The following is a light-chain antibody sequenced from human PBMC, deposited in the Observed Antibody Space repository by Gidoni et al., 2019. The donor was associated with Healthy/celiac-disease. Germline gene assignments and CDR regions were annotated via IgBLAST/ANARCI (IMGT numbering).Light chain of an antibody. J-gene: IGLJ2*01. CDR1: NIGSKS. CDR3: QVWDSSSDHRVV. Sequence: SYVLTQPPSVSVAPGQTARLTCGGNNIGSKSVHWYQQKPGQAPVLVVYDDSARPSGIPERFSGSNAGNTATLTISRVEAGDEADYYCQVWDSSSDHRVVFGGGTKLTVL. CDR2: DDS. V-gene: IGLV3-21*02.